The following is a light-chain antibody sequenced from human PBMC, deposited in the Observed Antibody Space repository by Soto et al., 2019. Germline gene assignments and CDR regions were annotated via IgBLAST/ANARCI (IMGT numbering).Light chain of an antibody. CDR2: HAS. V-gene: IGKV1-33*01. CDR3: QQYGRSPMYT. Sequence: DIQMTQSPSSLSASVGDGVTIACQAGIAPKFLIYHASSLKTGVPSRLIESGSGTDFTLTVNNLRPEDFAVYYCQQYGRSPMYTFGQGTKLEIK. J-gene: IGKJ2*01.